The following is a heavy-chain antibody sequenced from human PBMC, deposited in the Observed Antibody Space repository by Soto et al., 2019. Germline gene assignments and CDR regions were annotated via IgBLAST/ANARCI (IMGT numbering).Heavy chain of an antibody. Sequence: PSETLSLTCTVSGGSISSYYWSWIRQPPGKGLEWIGYIYYSGSTNYNPSLKSRVTISVDTSKNQFSLKLSSVTAADTAVYYCASTPPGWQHRSGASNLFDYWGQGTLVTVSS. V-gene: IGHV4-59*08. J-gene: IGHJ4*02. CDR2: IYYSGST. CDR3: ASTPPGWQHRSGASNLFDY. D-gene: IGHD2-21*01. CDR1: GGSISSYY.